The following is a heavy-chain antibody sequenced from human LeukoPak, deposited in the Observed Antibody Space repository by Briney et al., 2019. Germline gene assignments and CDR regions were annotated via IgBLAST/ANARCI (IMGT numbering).Heavy chain of an antibody. V-gene: IGHV3-23*01. CDR3: AKNYESGRGVPYGMDV. D-gene: IGHD3-10*01. Sequence: QPGGSLRLSCAASGFTFSSYEMNWVRQAPGKGLEWVSAIGSGSGGTTIYADSVKGRFTISRDNSKNTLYLQMSSLRGEDTAVYYCAKNYESGRGVPYGMDVWGQGTTVTVSS. CDR1: GFTFSSYE. J-gene: IGHJ6*02. CDR2: IGSGSGGTT.